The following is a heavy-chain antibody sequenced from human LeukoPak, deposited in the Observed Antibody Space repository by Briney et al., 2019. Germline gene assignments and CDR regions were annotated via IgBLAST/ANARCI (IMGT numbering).Heavy chain of an antibody. CDR3: ARHAQGYQLANWFDP. J-gene: IGHJ5*02. Sequence: GSLRLSCAASGFTFSSYAMSWVRQAPGKGLEWIGYIYYSGSTNYNPSLKSRVTISVDTSKNQFSLKLSSVTAADTAVYYCARHAQGYQLANWFDPWGQGTLVTVSS. CDR2: IYYSGST. V-gene: IGHV4-59*08. D-gene: IGHD2-2*01. CDR1: GFTFSSYA.